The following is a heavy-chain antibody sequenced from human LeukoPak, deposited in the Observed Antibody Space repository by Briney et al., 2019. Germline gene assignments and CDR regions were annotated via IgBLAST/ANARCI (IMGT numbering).Heavy chain of an antibody. V-gene: IGHV4-34*01. CDR3: ARVPDPIVVVPAARPFDY. CDR2: INHSGST. CDR1: GGSFSGYY. Sequence: PSETLSLTCAVYGGSFSGYYWSWIRQPPGKGLEWIGEINHSGSTNYNPSLKSRVTISVDTSKNQFSLKLSSVTAADTAVYYCARVPDPIVVVPAARPFDYWGQGTLVTVSS. J-gene: IGHJ4*02. D-gene: IGHD2-2*01.